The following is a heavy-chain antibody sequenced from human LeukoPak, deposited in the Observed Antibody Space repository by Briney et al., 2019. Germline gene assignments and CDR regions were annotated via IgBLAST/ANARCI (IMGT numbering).Heavy chain of an antibody. V-gene: IGHV1-69*13. Sequence: ASVKVSCKASGGTFNSSGISWVRQAPGQGLEWMGGIISFFGAAHYIQKFQGRLTITADESTSTAYMELSSLRSEDTAMYYCARGRLNGNVDFWGQGTLATVSS. CDR1: GGTFNSSG. D-gene: IGHD1-14*01. J-gene: IGHJ4*02. CDR2: IISFFGAA. CDR3: ARGRLNGNVDF.